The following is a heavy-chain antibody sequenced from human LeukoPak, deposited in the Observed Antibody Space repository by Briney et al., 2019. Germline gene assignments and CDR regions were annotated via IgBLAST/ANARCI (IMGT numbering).Heavy chain of an antibody. D-gene: IGHD3-9*01. CDR3: ARGSLDYDILTGDYFDY. J-gene: IGHJ4*02. V-gene: IGHV3-21*01. Sequence: GGSLRLSCAASGFTFSSYSMNWVRQAPGKGLEWVSSISTSSSYIYYADSVKGRFTISRDNAKNSLYLQMNSLRAEDTAVYYCARGSLDYDILTGDYFDYWGQGTLVTVSS. CDR2: ISTSSSYI. CDR1: GFTFSSYS.